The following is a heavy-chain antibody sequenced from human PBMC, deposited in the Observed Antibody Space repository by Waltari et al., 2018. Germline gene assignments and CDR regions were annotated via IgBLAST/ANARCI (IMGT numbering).Heavy chain of an antibody. J-gene: IGHJ3*02. CDR3: ARGDSYGSADGFDI. Sequence: QVQLVQSGAEVKKPGSSVKVSCTASGGIFSSYTLSWVRQAPGQGLEWMGRIIHLLGTANYAQKFQCRVTITADKSTSTAYMELSSLRSEDTAVYYCARGDSYGSADGFDIWGQGTMVTVSS. CDR1: GGIFSSYT. D-gene: IGHD5-18*01. V-gene: IGHV1-69*08. CDR2: IIHLLGTA.